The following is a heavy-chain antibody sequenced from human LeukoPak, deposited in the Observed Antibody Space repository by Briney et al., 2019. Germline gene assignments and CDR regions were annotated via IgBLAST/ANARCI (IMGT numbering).Heavy chain of an antibody. D-gene: IGHD6-19*01. J-gene: IGHJ4*02. Sequence: GGSLRLSCTASGFTFGDYAMSWVRQAPGKGLEWVDFIRSKAYGGTTEYAASVKGRFTISRDDSKSIAYLQMKSLITEETAVYYCTRGRIAVAGTKSDYWGQGTLVTVSS. V-gene: IGHV3-49*04. CDR1: GFTFGDYA. CDR3: TRGRIAVAGTKSDY. CDR2: IRSKAYGGTT.